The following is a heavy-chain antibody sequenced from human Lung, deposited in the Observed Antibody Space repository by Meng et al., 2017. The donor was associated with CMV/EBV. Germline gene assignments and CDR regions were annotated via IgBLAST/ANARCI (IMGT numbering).Heavy chain of an antibody. V-gene: IGHV1-2*02. Sequence: SVKVSXKASGYTFTGYYMHWLRQAPGQGLEWMGWINPNTGVTTYAQKFQGRVTLTRDTSTRTAYMEVTRLNSDDTAIYYCVRDLGGIHDIQYLVEDWGQGTXVTVSS. CDR2: INPNTGVT. D-gene: IGHD3-9*01. CDR3: VRDLGGIHDIQYLVED. CDR1: GYTFTGYY. J-gene: IGHJ4*02.